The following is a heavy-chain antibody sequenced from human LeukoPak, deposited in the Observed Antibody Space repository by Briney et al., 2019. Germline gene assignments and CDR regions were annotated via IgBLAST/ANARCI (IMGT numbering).Heavy chain of an antibody. D-gene: IGHD2-15*01. CDR3: AKIHQNRVVVGAKGAFDI. CDR2: IWYDGSNK. J-gene: IGHJ3*02. Sequence: GGSLRLSCAASGFTFSSYAMHWVRQAPGKGLEWVAVIWYDGSNKYYADSVKGRFTISRDNSKDTVYLQMDSLRAEDTAIYYCAKIHQNRVVVGAKGAFDIWGQGTVVTVSS. CDR1: GFTFSSYA. V-gene: IGHV3-33*06.